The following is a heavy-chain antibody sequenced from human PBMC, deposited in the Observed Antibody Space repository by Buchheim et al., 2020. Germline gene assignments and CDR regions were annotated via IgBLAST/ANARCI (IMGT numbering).Heavy chain of an antibody. CDR3: ATLSVYDQRGYPVDY. CDR2: ISTSSSAK. D-gene: IGHD3-22*01. V-gene: IGHV3-48*03. CDR1: GFTFSTHE. J-gene: IGHJ4*02. Sequence: EVQLVESGGDLVQPGGSLRLSCEVSGFTFSTHEMHWVRQAPGRGLEWISYISTSSSAKYYADSVKGRFTISRDNAKNSLYLQMHSLRAEDTAIYYCATLSVYDQRGYPVDYWGQGT.